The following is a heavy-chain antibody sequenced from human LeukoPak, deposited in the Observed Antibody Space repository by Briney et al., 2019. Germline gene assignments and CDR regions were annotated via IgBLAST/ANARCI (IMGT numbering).Heavy chain of an antibody. Sequence: PSETLSLTCTVSDGSISGYYWNWIRQPPGKGLELLGFIYYSGGANYNPSLKSRVTISVDTSKNQCSLKLSSVTAADTAVYYCASGRDQLTYFQYWGQGTLATVSS. CDR1: DGSISGYY. CDR3: ASGRDQLTYFQY. CDR2: IYYSGGA. V-gene: IGHV4-59*01. D-gene: IGHD4/OR15-4a*01. J-gene: IGHJ1*01.